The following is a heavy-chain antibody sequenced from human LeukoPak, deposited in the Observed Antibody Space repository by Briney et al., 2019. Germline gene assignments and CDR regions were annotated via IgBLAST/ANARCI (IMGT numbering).Heavy chain of an antibody. V-gene: IGHV4-59*01. J-gene: IGHJ4*02. CDR1: GGSIRSYY. Sequence: SETLSLTCAVSGGSIRSYYWNWVRQPPGKGLEWIGYMYYSGSTNYNPSLKSRVTISGDTSNNQFSLKLNSVTAADTAVYYCARVIYDSSGYYCFDYWGQGTLVTVSS. CDR3: ARVIYDSSGYYCFDY. D-gene: IGHD3-22*01. CDR2: MYYSGST.